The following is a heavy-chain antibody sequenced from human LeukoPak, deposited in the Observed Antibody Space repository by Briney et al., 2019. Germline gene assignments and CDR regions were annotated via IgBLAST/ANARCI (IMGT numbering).Heavy chain of an antibody. J-gene: IGHJ4*02. V-gene: IGHV4-39*07. CDR1: GGSISSSSYN. Sequence: SETLSLTCTVSGGSISSSSYNWGWIRQPPGKGLEWIGSVYYSGSTYYNPSLKSRVTMSVDTSKNQFSLKLSSVTAADTAVYYCARERMSWFGESHPDYWGQGTLVTVSS. CDR2: VYYSGST. CDR3: ARERMSWFGESHPDY. D-gene: IGHD3-10*01.